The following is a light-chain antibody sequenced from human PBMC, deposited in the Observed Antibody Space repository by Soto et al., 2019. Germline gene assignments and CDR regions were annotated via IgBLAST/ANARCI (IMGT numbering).Light chain of an antibody. J-gene: IGLJ1*01. Sequence: QSALTQPPSVSGAPGQRVTISCTGSSSNIGSGYDVHWYQQLPGTAPKLLIYGNSNRPSGVPDRFSGSKSGTSASLAITGLQAEDEADYCCQSYDSSLSALYVFGTGTQLTVL. CDR2: GNS. V-gene: IGLV1-40*01. CDR1: SSNIGSGYD. CDR3: QSYDSSLSALYV.